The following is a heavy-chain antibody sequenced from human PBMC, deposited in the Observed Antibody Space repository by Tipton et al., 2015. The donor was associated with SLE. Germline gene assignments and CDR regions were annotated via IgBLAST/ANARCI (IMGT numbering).Heavy chain of an antibody. CDR1: GFTFSDYE. J-gene: IGHJ4*02. V-gene: IGHV3-48*03. CDR3: ARDRSDYDAYFDY. Sequence: SLRLSCAASGFTFSDYEMTWVRQAPGKGLEWVSYISSTAYTISYADSVKGRFTISRDNAKNSLYLQMNSLRAEDTAVYYCARDRSDYDAYFDYWGQGTLVTVSS. CDR2: ISSTAYTI. D-gene: IGHD5-12*01.